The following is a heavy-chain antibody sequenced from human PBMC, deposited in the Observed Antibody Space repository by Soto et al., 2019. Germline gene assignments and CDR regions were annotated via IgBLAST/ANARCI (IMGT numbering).Heavy chain of an antibody. CDR1: GFTFSSYG. Sequence: QVQLVESGGGVVQPGRSLRLSCAASGFTFSSYGMHWVRQAPGKGLEWVAVIWYDGSNKYYADSVKGRFTISRDNSKNALYLQMNSLRAEDTAVYYCAREPRHYAYPDYWGQGTLVTVSS. V-gene: IGHV3-33*01. J-gene: IGHJ4*02. D-gene: IGHD5-12*01. CDR2: IWYDGSNK. CDR3: AREPRHYAYPDY.